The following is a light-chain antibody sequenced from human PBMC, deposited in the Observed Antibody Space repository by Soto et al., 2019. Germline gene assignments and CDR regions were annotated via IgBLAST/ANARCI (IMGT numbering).Light chain of an antibody. CDR3: MQGTQWPWT. J-gene: IGKJ1*01. CDR2: KVS. CDR1: QSLVYSDGNTY. V-gene: IGKV2-30*01. Sequence: DVVMTQSPLSLPVTLGQPASISCRSSQSLVYSDGNTYLNWFQQRPGQSPRRLIYKVSNRDPGVPDRFSGSGSGTDFTLIISRVEAEDLGVYYCMQGTQWPWTFGQGTKVEIK.